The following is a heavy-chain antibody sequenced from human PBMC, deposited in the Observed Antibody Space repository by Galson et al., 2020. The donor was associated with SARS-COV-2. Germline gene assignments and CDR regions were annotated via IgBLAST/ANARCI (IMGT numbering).Heavy chain of an antibody. J-gene: IGHJ5*02. Sequence: SETLSLTCAVDGYSITGRHYWGWIRQPQGKGLEWLGTIFHDGTTYYNPSLTSRLTLSLDTSSNQFSLRLTSVAAADTAVYYCAPPSAPVGRVWFDPWGQGTLVTVSS. CDR3: APPSAPVGRVWFDP. D-gene: IGHD1-26*01. V-gene: IGHV4-38-2*01. CDR1: GYSITGRHY. CDR2: IFHDGTT.